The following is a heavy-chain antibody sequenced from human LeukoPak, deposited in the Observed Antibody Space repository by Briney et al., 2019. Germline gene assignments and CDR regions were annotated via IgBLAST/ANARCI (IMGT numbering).Heavy chain of an antibody. V-gene: IGHV1-18*01. CDR3: ARAGYSYGYLGYFDY. CDR2: ISAYNGNT. Sequence: WASVQVSCKASGYTFSVYSIAWVRQAPGQGLEWMGWISAYNGNTNYAQKLQGRVTMTTDTSTSTAYMELRSLRSDDTAVYYCARAGYSYGYLGYFDYWGQGTLVTVSS. J-gene: IGHJ4*02. CDR1: GYTFSVYS. D-gene: IGHD5-18*01.